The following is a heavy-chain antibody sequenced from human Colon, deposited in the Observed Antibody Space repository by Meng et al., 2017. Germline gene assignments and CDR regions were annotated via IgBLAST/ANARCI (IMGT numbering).Heavy chain of an antibody. CDR1: GSSFTSYG. CDR3: ARDERGGPYYFDY. V-gene: IGHV1-3*04. J-gene: IGHJ4*02. CDR2: IYTADGNR. Sequence: QVHLVQSGAALKKPGASVKVSCQASGSSFTSYGMNWLRQAPGQRPEWMGWIYTADGNRRYSQRFQDRLTITSDTFARTAYMELSSLRSEDTAVYFCARDERGGPYYFDYWGQGTLVTVSS.